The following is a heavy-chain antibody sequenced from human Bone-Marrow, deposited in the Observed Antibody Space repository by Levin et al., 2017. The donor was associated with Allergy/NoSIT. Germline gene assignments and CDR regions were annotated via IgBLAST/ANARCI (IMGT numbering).Heavy chain of an antibody. CDR2: ISFDGSEK. CDR1: GFTFGSYG. CDR3: ARFLDSYYFDD. Sequence: SCAASGFTFGSYGMHWVRQAPGKGLEWVAAISFDGSEKSHADSVKGRFTISRVTSKSTLYLQMSSLRAEDTAVYYCARFLDSYYFDDWGQGTLVTVSS. D-gene: IGHD2-2*03. V-gene: IGHV3-30*03. J-gene: IGHJ4*02.